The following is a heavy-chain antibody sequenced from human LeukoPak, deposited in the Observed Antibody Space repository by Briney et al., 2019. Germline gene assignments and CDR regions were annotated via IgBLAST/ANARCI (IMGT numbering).Heavy chain of an antibody. CDR1: GHTFTSYA. CDR3: AREDYYDSSGYYYFDY. J-gene: IGHJ4*02. Sequence: ASVKVSCKASGHTFTSYAMNWVRRAPGQGLEWMGWINTNTGNPTYAQGFTGRFVFSLDTSVSTAYLQISSLKAEDTAVYYCAREDYYDSSGYYYFDYWGQGTLVTVSS. CDR2: INTNTGNP. V-gene: IGHV7-4-1*02. D-gene: IGHD3-22*01.